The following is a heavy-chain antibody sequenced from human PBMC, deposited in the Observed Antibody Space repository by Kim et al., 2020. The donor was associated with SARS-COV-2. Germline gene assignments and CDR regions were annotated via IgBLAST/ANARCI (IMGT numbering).Heavy chain of an antibody. J-gene: IGHJ4*02. D-gene: IGHD1-26*01. CDR1: GFTFSNFA. V-gene: IGHV3-30-3*01. CDR2: ISYEGNNK. CDR3: ARPFSWSYYGSFVY. Sequence: GGSLRLSCTASGFTFSNFAMHWVRQAPGKGLEWVAVISYEGNNKYYADSVKGRLTISRDNSKNTLDLQMSSLRVEDTAVYYCARPFSWSYYGSFVYWGEGTPVTVSS.